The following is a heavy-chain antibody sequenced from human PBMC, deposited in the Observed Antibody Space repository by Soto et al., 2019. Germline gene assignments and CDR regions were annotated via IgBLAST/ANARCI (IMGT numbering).Heavy chain of an antibody. J-gene: IGHJ6*03. CDR1: GYTFTSYG. V-gene: IGHV1-8*02. Sequence: ASVKVSCKASGYTFTSYGISWVRQAPGQGLEWMGWMNPNSGNTGYAQKFQGRVTMTRNTSISTAYMELSSLRSEDTAVYYCARGPYSSSWGYYYHYMDVWGKGTTVTVSS. D-gene: IGHD6-13*01. CDR3: ARGPYSSSWGYYYHYMDV. CDR2: MNPNSGNT.